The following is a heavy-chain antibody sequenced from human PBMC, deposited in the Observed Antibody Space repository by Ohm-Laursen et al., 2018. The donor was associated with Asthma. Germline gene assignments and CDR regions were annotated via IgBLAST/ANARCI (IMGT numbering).Heavy chain of an antibody. Sequence: SDTLSLTCTVSGGSISSGGYYWSWIRQHPGKGLEWIGYIYYSGSTYYNPSLKSRVSISVDTSKNQFSLELSPVTAADTAVYYCASGQYYYASGQDYWGQGTLVTVSS. CDR1: GGSISSGGYY. V-gene: IGHV4-31*03. J-gene: IGHJ4*02. CDR3: ASGQYYYASGQDY. D-gene: IGHD3-10*01. CDR2: IYYSGST.